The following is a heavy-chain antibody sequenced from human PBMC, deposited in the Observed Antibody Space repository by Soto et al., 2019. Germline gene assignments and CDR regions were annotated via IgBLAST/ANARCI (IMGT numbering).Heavy chain of an antibody. CDR2: INHSGST. CDR3: ARGHVLRFLEWYYYYGMDV. J-gene: IGHJ6*02. D-gene: IGHD3-3*01. Sequence: QVQLQQWGAGLLKPSETLSLTCAVYGGSFSGYYWSWIRQPPGKGLEWIGEINHSGSTNYNPSLQSRVTISVDTSKNQFSLKLSSVTAADTAVYYCARGHVLRFLEWYYYYGMDVWGQGTTVTVSS. V-gene: IGHV4-34*01. CDR1: GGSFSGYY.